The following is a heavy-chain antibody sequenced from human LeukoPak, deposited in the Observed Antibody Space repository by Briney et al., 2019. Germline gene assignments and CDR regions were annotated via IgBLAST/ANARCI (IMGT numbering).Heavy chain of an antibody. CDR2: MSYDGSNK. D-gene: IGHD5-12*01. V-gene: IGHV3-30*04. CDR3: AKDVSGYSGYDSNI. CDR1: GFTFSSYA. Sequence: GRSLRLSCAASGFTFSSYAMHWVRQAPGKGLEWVAVMSYDGSNKYYADSVKGRFTISRDNSKNTLYLQMNSLRAEDTAVYYCAKDVSGYSGYDSNIWGQGTLVTVSS. J-gene: IGHJ4*02.